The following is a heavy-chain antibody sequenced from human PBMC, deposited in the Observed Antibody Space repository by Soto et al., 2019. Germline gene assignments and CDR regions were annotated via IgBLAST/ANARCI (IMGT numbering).Heavy chain of an antibody. CDR2: ISGSGGST. CDR3: AKDRIVVVVAATAFDY. D-gene: IGHD2-15*01. J-gene: IGHJ4*02. CDR1: GFTFSSYA. Sequence: EVQLLESGGGLVQPGGSLRLSCAASGFTFSSYAMSWVRQAPGKGLEWVSAISGSGGSTYYADSVKGRFTISRDNSTNTLYLQMNSLRAEDTAVYYCAKDRIVVVVAATAFDYWGQGTLVTVSS. V-gene: IGHV3-23*01.